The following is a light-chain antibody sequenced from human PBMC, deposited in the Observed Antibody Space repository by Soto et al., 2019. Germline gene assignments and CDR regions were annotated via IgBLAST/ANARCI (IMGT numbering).Light chain of an antibody. CDR3: QQYNKWWT. CDR2: GAS. V-gene: IGKV3-15*01. J-gene: IGKJ1*01. Sequence: EIKMKQSLATLSVSAGERPTLSCRASQSVSSSLAWYQQKPGQAPRLLIYGASARATGIPARFSGSGSGTEFTLTINSLQSEDFAVYYCQQYNKWWTFGQGGKVDI. CDR1: QSVSSS.